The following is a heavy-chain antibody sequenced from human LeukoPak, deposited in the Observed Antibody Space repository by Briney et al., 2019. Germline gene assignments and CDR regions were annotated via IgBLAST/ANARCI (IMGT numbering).Heavy chain of an antibody. V-gene: IGHV4-34*01. D-gene: IGHD3-10*01. J-gene: IGHJ4*02. CDR1: GGSFSGYY. CDR3: ARHSGSGSYFSAWDY. Sequence: SETLSLTCAVYGGSFSGYYWSWIRQPPGKGLEWIGEINHSGSTNYNPSLKSRVTISVDTSKNQFSLKLSSVTAADTAVYYCARHSGSGSYFSAWDYWGQGTLVTVSS. CDR2: INHSGST.